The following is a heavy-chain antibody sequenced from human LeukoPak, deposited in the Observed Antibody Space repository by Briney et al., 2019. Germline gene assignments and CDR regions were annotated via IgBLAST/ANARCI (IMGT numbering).Heavy chain of an antibody. D-gene: IGHD1-26*01. Sequence: GGSLRLSCAASGFIFSSNAMHWVRQAPGKGLEWVAFIRYDGSNKDYADSVKGRFTISRDNSKDTLYLQMNSLRPEDTAVYYCAQAPWELSDDYWGQGLLVTVSS. CDR3: AQAPWELSDDY. CDR1: GFIFSSNA. V-gene: IGHV3-30*02. CDR2: IRYDGSNK. J-gene: IGHJ4*02.